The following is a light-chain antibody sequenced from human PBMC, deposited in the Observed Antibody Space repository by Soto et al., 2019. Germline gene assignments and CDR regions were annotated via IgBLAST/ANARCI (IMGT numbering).Light chain of an antibody. J-gene: IGKJ1*01. CDR2: DAS. V-gene: IGKV3-15*01. CDR3: QQYNNWWT. Sequence: ELVMTQSAATLSVYPGETATLSCRASQSVSSKLAWYQQKPGQAPRLLILDASTRATGIPARFSGSGSGTEFTLSISSLQPEDFAVYYCQQYNNWWTFGQGTKVDIK. CDR1: QSVSSK.